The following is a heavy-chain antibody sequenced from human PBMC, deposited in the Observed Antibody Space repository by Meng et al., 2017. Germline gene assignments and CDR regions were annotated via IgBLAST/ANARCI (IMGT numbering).Heavy chain of an antibody. V-gene: IGHV2-5*02. D-gene: IGHD4-11*01. CDR1: GFSLGTRGVG. J-gene: IGHJ5*02. CDR3: AHTRCDSREGWFDH. CDR2: FYWDDDK. Sequence: ITLTCPGPTTRKPTQPLTLRCTVSGFSLGTRGVGVGWNRQPQGKALEWLEHFYWDDDKRYSPSLKSRLTITKYTYKNPVVFTMTNMDPVDTATYYCAHTRCDSREGWFDHWGQGTLVTVSS.